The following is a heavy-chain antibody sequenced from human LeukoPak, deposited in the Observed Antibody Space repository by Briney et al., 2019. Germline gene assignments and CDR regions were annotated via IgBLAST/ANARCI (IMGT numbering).Heavy chain of an antibody. CDR3: ARGTRLYCSSTSCLYYYYYGMDV. J-gene: IGHJ6*02. CDR1: GYTFTSYG. CDR2: ISAYNGNT. D-gene: IGHD2-2*01. Sequence: ASVKVSCKASGYTFTSYGSSWVRQAPGQGLEWMGWISAYNGNTNYAQKLQGRVTMTTDTSTSTAYMELRSLRSDDTAVYYCARGTRLYCSSTSCLYYYYYGMDVWGQGTTVTVSS. V-gene: IGHV1-18*01.